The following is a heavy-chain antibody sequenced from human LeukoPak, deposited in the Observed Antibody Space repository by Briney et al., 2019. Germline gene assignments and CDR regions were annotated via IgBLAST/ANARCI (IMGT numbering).Heavy chain of an antibody. D-gene: IGHD3-10*01. CDR2: IRAKIHDGTT. CDR1: GFIFGDYN. J-gene: IGHJ4*02. Sequence: GGSLRLSCTTSGFIFGDYNMNWVRQAPGKGLEWVGYIRAKIHDGTTDFAASVKGRFTISRDDSKSIAYLQMTSLISEDTAVYYCSRGQKDPYGPEFDYWGQGTLVTVSS. V-gene: IGHV3-49*04. CDR3: SRGQKDPYGPEFDY.